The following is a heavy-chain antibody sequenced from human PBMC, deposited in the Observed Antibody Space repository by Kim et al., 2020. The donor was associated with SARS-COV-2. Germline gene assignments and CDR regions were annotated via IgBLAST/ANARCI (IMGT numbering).Heavy chain of an antibody. CDR3: ASGRGYYASPYFFAH. V-gene: IGHV4-59*01. CDR1: GASFSTYY. Sequence: SETLSLTCTVSGASFSTYYWTWIRQPPGKGLEWIGYIYHSGTPNFNPSLRSRVSISVDTSKNQFSLKLTSVTTADTAVYYCASGRGYYASPYFFAHWGQG. J-gene: IGHJ4*02. D-gene: IGHD3-22*01. CDR2: IYHSGTP.